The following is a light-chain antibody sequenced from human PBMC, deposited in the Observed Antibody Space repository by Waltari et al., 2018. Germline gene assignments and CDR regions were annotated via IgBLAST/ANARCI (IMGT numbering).Light chain of an antibody. V-gene: IGKV1-5*03. CDR2: KAS. CDR3: QQYNSYWGT. Sequence: DIQMTQSPSTLSASVGDRVTITCRASQSISSWLAWYQQKPGKAPKLLIYKASSLESGFPSRFSGSGSGTEFTLTISSLQPDDFATYYCQQYNSYWGTFGQGTKVEIK. CDR1: QSISSW. J-gene: IGKJ1*01.